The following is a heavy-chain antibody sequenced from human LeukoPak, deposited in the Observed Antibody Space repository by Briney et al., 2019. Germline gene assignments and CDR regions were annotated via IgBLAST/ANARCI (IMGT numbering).Heavy chain of an antibody. V-gene: IGHV3-7*01. Sequence: GGSLRLSCAASGFTFSSYWMSWVRQAPGKGLEWVANIKGDGSEKYYVDSVKGRLTISRDNAKNSLYLQMNSLRAEDTAVYYCARSLVLNAFDIWGQGTMVTVSS. D-gene: IGHD2-8*02. J-gene: IGHJ3*02. CDR3: ARSLVLNAFDI. CDR1: GFTFSSYW. CDR2: IKGDGSEK.